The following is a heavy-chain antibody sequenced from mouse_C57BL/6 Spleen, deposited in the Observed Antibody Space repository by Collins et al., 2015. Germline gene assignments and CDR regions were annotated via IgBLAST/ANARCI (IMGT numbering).Heavy chain of an antibody. J-gene: IGHJ1*03. V-gene: IGHV1-15*01. CDR2: IDPETGGT. Sequence: QVQLQQSGAELVRPGASVTLSCKASGYTFTDYEMHWVKQTPVHGLEWIGAIDPETGGTAYNQKFKGKAILTADKSSSTAYMELRSLTSEDSAVYYCTRGGFPYWYFDVWGTGTTVTVSS. CDR1: GYTFTDYE. CDR3: TRGGFPYWYFDV.